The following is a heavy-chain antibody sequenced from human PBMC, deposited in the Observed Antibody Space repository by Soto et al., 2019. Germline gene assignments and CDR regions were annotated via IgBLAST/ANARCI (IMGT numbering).Heavy chain of an antibody. V-gene: IGHV3-23*01. CDR1: GFTFSSYV. D-gene: IGHD3-10*01. J-gene: IGHJ5*02. CDR2: ISGSGGST. Sequence: EVQLLESGGGLVQPGGSLRLSCAASGFTFSSYVMSWVRQAPGKGLEWVSAISGSGGSTYYAHSVKGRFTISRDNSKNTLYLQMNSLRAEDTAVYYCAKDRAQEGWFDPWGQGTLVTVSS. CDR3: AKDRAQEGWFDP.